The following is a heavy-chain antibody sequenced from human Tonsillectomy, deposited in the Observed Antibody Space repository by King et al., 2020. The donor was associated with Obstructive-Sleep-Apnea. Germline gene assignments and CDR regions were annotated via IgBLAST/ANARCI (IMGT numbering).Heavy chain of an antibody. D-gene: IGHD6-13*01. CDR3: AHSRFSSSLWGMDV. CDR1: GFSLSSSGVG. CDR2: IYWDDDK. V-gene: IGHV2-5*02. J-gene: IGHJ6*02. Sequence: TLKESGPTLVKPTQTLTLTCTFSGFSLSSSGVGVGWICQPPGKALEWLALIYWDDDKRYSPSLKSRVTITKDTSKNQVVLTMTNMDPVDTATYYCAHSRFSSSLWGMDVWGQGTTVTVSS.